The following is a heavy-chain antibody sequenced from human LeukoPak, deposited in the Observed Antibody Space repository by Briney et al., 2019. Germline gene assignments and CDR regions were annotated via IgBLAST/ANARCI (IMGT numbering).Heavy chain of an antibody. Sequence: GGSLRLSCAASRFRFSTFPMGWVRQAPGKGLEWVANIKQDGSEKYYVDSVKGRFTISRDNAKNSLYLQMNSLRAEDTAVYYCARDWGYCSSTSCYAPRTHFDYWGQGTLVTVSS. CDR2: IKQDGSEK. CDR3: ARDWGYCSSTSCYAPRTHFDY. CDR1: RFRFSTFP. V-gene: IGHV3-7*01. D-gene: IGHD2-2*01. J-gene: IGHJ4*02.